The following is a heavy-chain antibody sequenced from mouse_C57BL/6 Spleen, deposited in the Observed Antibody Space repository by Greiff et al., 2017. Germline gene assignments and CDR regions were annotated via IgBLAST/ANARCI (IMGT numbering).Heavy chain of an antibody. CDR2: INPRHGGT. CDR1: GYTFTSYW. J-gene: IGHJ2*01. V-gene: IGHV1-53*01. CDR3: ARYYDGYDAYYFDY. Sequence: VQLQQPGPELVKPGASVKLSCKASGYTFTSYWMHWVKQRPGQGLEWIGNINPRHGGTTYNEKFTSKATLAVDKSSSTAYKQLSRLTSEDSAVYYCARYYDGYDAYYFDYWGQGTTLTVSS. D-gene: IGHD2-3*01.